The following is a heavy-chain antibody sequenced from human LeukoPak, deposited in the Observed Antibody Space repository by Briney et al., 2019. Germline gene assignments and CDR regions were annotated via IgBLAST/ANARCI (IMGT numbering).Heavy chain of an antibody. CDR3: ARVYDY. J-gene: IGHJ4*02. V-gene: IGHV4-59*01. CDR1: GGSISSYY. Sequence: SETLSLTSTVSGGSISSYYWSWIRQPPGKGLEWIGYIYYSGSTNYNPSLKSRVTISVDTSKNQFSLKLSSVTAADTAVYYCARVYDYWGQGTLVTVSS. CDR2: IYYSGST.